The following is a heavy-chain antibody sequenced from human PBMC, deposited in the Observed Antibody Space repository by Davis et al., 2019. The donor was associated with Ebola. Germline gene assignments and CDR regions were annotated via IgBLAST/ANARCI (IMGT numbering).Heavy chain of an antibody. Sequence: HTGGSLRLSCAASGFTFSSYWMHWVRQAPGKGLVWVSRIKSDGSSISYADSVKGRFTISRDNAKNTLYLQMNSLRAEDTAMYYCTRGGYYNSGSYVTPPFDYWGQGTLVTVSS. V-gene: IGHV3-74*01. J-gene: IGHJ4*02. D-gene: IGHD3-10*01. CDR3: TRGGYYNSGSYVTPPFDY. CDR1: GFTFSSYW. CDR2: IKSDGSSI.